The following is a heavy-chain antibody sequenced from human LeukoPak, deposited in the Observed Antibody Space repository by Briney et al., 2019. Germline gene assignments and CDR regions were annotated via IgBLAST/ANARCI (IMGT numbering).Heavy chain of an antibody. D-gene: IGHD2-2*01. CDR1: GFTVSSNY. V-gene: IGHV3-53*01. Sequence: GGSLRLSCAASGFTVSSNYMSWVRQAPGKGLEWVSVIYSCGSTYYADSVRGRFTISRDNSKNTLYLQMNSLRADDTAVYYCARKVYHRFDYWGQGTLVTVSS. CDR3: ARKVYHRFDY. CDR2: IYSCGST. J-gene: IGHJ4*02.